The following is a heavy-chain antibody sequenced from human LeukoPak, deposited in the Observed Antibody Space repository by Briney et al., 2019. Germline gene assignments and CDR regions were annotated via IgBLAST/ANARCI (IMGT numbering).Heavy chain of an antibody. J-gene: IGHJ4*02. CDR2: IYTSGST. CDR1: GGSISSGSYY. Sequence: SETLSLTCTVSGGSISSGSYYWSWIRQPAGKGLEWIGRIYTSGSTNYNPSLKSRVTISVDTSKNQFSLKLSSVTAADTAVYYCARGRGGSYYNFDYWGQGTLVTVSS. D-gene: IGHD1-26*01. V-gene: IGHV4-61*02. CDR3: ARGRGGSYYNFDY.